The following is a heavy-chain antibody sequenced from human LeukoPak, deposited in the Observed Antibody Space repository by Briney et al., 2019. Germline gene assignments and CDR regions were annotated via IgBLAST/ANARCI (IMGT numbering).Heavy chain of an antibody. J-gene: IGHJ4*02. CDR2: INPSGGST. D-gene: IGHD2-21*01. CDR1: GYTFTSYY. V-gene: IGHV1-46*01. Sequence: VASVKVSCKASGYTFTSYYMHWVRQAPGRGLEWMGIINPSGGSTNYAQKFQGRVTMTRDTSTSTVYMELSSLRSEDTAVYYCARTQPFETGDGYFDYWGQGTLVTASS. CDR3: ARTQPFETGDGYFDY.